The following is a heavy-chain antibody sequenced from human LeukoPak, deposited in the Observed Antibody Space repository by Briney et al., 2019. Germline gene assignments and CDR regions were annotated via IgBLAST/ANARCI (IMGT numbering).Heavy chain of an antibody. D-gene: IGHD7-27*01. CDR3: ARAPNWGKFDY. CDR1: GFTVSSNY. CDR2: IYSGGST. V-gene: IGHV3-53*04. Sequence: GGSLRLSCAASGFTVSSNYMSWVRQAPGKGLEWVSVIYSGGSTSYADSVKGRFTISRHNSKNTLYLQMNSLRAEDTAVYYCARAPNWGKFDYWGQGTLVTVSS. J-gene: IGHJ4*02.